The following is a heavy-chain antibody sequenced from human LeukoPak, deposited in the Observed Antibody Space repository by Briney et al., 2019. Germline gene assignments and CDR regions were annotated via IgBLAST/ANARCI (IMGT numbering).Heavy chain of an antibody. CDR1: GGTFSSYA. Sequence: GASVKVSCKASGGTFSSYAISWVRQAPGQGLEWMGGIIPIFGTANYAQKFQGSVTITTDESTSTAYMELSSLRSEDTAVYYCAKKAYCSSTSCYTRMGGFDPWGQGTLVTVSS. V-gene: IGHV1-69*05. D-gene: IGHD2-2*02. J-gene: IGHJ5*02. CDR2: IIPIFGTA. CDR3: AKKAYCSSTSCYTRMGGFDP.